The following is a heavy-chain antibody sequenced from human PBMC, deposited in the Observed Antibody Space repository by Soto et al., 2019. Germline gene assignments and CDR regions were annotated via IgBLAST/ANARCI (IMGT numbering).Heavy chain of an antibody. CDR2: IIPIFGTA. CDR1: GYTFTSYG. D-gene: IGHD3-22*01. J-gene: IGHJ4*02. V-gene: IGHV1-69*13. Sequence: ASVKVSCKASGYTFTSYGISWVRQAPGQGLEWMGGIIPIFGTANYAQKFQGRVTITADESTSTAYMELSSLRSEDTAVYYCARAAYDSSGYPYYFDYWGQGTLVTVSS. CDR3: ARAAYDSSGYPYYFDY.